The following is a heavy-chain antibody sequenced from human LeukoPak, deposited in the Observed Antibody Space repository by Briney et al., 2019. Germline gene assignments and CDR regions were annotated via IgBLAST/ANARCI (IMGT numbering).Heavy chain of an antibody. Sequence: AASVKVSCKASGYTFTSYDINWVRQATGQGLEWMGWMNPNSGNTGYAQKFQGRVTMTRNTSISTAYMGLSSLRSEDTAVYYCASRIFYDFWSGYYMGGELDYWGQGTLVTVSS. V-gene: IGHV1-8*01. CDR3: ASRIFYDFWSGYYMGGELDY. D-gene: IGHD3-3*01. J-gene: IGHJ4*02. CDR1: GYTFTSYD. CDR2: MNPNSGNT.